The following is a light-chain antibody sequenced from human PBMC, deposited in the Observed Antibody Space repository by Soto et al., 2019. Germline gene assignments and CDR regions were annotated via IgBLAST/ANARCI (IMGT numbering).Light chain of an antibody. V-gene: IGKV1-5*01. Sequence: DIQMTQSPSTLSASIGDRVTITCRASQSINGRLAWYQQKPGRPPKLLIYDVSFLESGVPSRFSGSGSGTDFNLTISSLRPDDFATFYCQQHANYPITFGGGTKVEI. CDR2: DVS. CDR1: QSINGR. J-gene: IGKJ4*01. CDR3: QQHANYPIT.